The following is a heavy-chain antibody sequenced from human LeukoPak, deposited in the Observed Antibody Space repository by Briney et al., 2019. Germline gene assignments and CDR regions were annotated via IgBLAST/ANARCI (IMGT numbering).Heavy chain of an antibody. CDR3: ARDTGITGTTPFDY. J-gene: IGHJ4*02. CDR2: ISGYNGNT. Sequence: ASVKVSCRTSGYTFSSYGISWVRQAPGQGLEWMGWISGYNGNTNYAQKLQGRVTMTTDTSTSTAYMELRSLRSDDTAVYYCARDTGITGTTPFDYWGQGTLVTVSS. V-gene: IGHV1-18*01. D-gene: IGHD1-7*01. CDR1: GYTFSSYG.